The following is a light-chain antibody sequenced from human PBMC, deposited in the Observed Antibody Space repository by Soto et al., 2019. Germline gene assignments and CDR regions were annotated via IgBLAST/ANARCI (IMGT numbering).Light chain of an antibody. CDR2: AVS. V-gene: IGLV2-14*01. CDR3: CSYTSLSTVV. Sequence: QSALTQPASVSGSPGQSITISCTGTSSDVGGYNHVSWYQHSPGKAPKLILFAVSDRPSCVSHRFSGSKSGNTASLTISGLQADDEADYYCCSYTSLSTVVFGGGTKLTVL. J-gene: IGLJ2*01. CDR1: SSDVGGYNH.